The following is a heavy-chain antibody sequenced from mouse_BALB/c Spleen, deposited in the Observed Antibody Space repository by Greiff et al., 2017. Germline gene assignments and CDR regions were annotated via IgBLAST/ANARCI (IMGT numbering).Heavy chain of an antibody. Sequence: GQLQESGPGLVAPSQSLSITCTVSGFSLTSYDISWIRQPPGKGLEWLGVIWTGGGTNYNSAFMSRLSISKDNSKSQVFLKMNSLQTDDTAIYYCVRERSSFYFDYWGQGTTLTVSS. V-gene: IGHV2-9-2*01. CDR1: GFSLTSYD. D-gene: IGHD1-1*01. CDR2: IWTGGGT. J-gene: IGHJ2*01. CDR3: VRERSSFYFDY.